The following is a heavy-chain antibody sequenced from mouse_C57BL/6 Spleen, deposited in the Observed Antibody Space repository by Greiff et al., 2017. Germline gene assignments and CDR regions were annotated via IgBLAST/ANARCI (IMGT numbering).Heavy chain of an antibody. CDR3: ARSLLRYKEDY. Sequence: EVKLVESGGGLVKPGGSLKLSCAASGFTFSDYGMHWVRQAPEKGLEWVAYISSGSSTIYYADTVKGRFTISRDNAKNTLFLQMTSLRSEDTAMYYCARSLLRYKEDYWGQGTSVTVSS. CDR2: ISSGSSTI. D-gene: IGHD1-1*01. J-gene: IGHJ4*01. V-gene: IGHV5-17*01. CDR1: GFTFSDYG.